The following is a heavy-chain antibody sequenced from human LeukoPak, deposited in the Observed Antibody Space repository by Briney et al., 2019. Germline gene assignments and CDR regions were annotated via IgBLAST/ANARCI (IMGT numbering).Heavy chain of an antibody. Sequence: SETLSLTCTVSGGSISSYYWSWIRQPPGKGLEWIGYICYSGSTNYNPSLKSRVTISVDTTKNQFSLKLSSVTAADTAVYYCARAGIAAAGTEGGNWFDPWGQGTLVTVSS. D-gene: IGHD6-13*01. CDR1: GGSISSYY. CDR2: ICYSGST. J-gene: IGHJ5*02. CDR3: ARAGIAAAGTEGGNWFDP. V-gene: IGHV4-59*01.